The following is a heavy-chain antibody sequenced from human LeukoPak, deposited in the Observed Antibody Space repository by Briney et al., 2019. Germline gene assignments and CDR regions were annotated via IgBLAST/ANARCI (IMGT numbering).Heavy chain of an antibody. Sequence: ASVTVSCTASGYTFTSYGISWVRQAPGQGLEWMGWISAYNGNTNYAQKLQGRVTMTTDTSTSTAYMELRSLRSDDTAVYYCARCSRYYYGSGSYYNSDDAFDIWGQGTMVTVSS. V-gene: IGHV1-18*04. CDR3: ARCSRYYYGSGSYYNSDDAFDI. CDR2: ISAYNGNT. CDR1: GYTFTSYG. D-gene: IGHD3-10*01. J-gene: IGHJ3*02.